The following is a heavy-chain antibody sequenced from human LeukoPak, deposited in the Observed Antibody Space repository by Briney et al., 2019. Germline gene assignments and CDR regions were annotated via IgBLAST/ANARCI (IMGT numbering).Heavy chain of an antibody. D-gene: IGHD3-22*01. V-gene: IGHV4-4*07. CDR3: ARDVHYDSSGYYRDY. CDR2: IYTSGIT. Sequence: SETLSLTCTVSGGSISSDYWTWIRQPAGKGLEWIGRIYTSGITNYNPSLKSRVTMSVDTSKNQFSLKLSSVTAADTAVYYCARDVHYDSSGYYRDYWGQGTLVTVSS. CDR1: GGSISSDY. J-gene: IGHJ4*02.